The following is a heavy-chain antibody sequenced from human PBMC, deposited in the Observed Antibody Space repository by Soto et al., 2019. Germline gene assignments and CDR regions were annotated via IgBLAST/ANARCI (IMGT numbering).Heavy chain of an antibody. CDR2: INSDGSST. Sequence: EVQLVETGGGLVQPGGSLRLSCAASGFTFSSYLMHWVRQAAGKGLVWVSRINSDGSSTSYADSVKGRFTISRDNAKNTLYLQMNSLRADDTAVYYCVRTSLVVAAATREDYWGQGTLVTVSS. D-gene: IGHD2-15*01. CDR1: GFTFSSYL. CDR3: VRTSLVVAAATREDY. J-gene: IGHJ4*02. V-gene: IGHV3-74*01.